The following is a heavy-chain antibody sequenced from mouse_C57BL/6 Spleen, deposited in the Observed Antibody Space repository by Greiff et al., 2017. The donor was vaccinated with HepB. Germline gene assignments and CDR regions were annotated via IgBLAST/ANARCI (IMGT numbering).Heavy chain of an antibody. V-gene: IGHV5-6*01. J-gene: IGHJ3*01. CDR3: ARPELGFAY. Sequence: EVQGVESGGDLVKPGGSLKLSCAASGFTFSSYGMSWVRQTPDKRLEWVATISSGGSYTYYPDSVKGRFTISRDNAKNTLYLQMSSLKYEDTAMYYCARPELGFAYWGQGTLVTVSA. CDR1: GFTFSSYG. CDR2: ISSGGSYT. D-gene: IGHD4-1*01.